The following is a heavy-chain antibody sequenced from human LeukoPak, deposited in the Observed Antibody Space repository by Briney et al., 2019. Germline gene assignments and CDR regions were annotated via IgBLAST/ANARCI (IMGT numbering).Heavy chain of an antibody. CDR3: ARGVPGYSSSWFDD. D-gene: IGHD6-13*01. J-gene: IGHJ4*02. Sequence: PGGSLRLSCAASGFTLSTYWMHWVRQVPGKGLVWVSRIKSDGRTTSYADSVKGRFTISRDNARNTLYLQMNSLRAEDTAVYYCARGVPGYSSSWFDDWGQGTLVTVSS. CDR1: GFTLSTYW. V-gene: IGHV3-74*01. CDR2: IKSDGRTT.